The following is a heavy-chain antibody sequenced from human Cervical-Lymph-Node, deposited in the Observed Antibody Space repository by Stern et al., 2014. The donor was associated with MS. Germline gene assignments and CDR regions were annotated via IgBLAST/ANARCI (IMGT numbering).Heavy chain of an antibody. Sequence: QVQLVQSGAEVKKPGSSVKVSCKASGGTFSTQAINWVRQAPGQGLEWVGGIIPIFGTTHYAQKVQDRVTITADESTSTAFMDLSSLTSEDTAVYYCATVSTVTVGTMDVWGQGTTVTVSS. J-gene: IGHJ6*02. CDR1: GGTFSTQA. CDR3: ATVSTVTVGTMDV. CDR2: IIPIFGTT. D-gene: IGHD4-17*01. V-gene: IGHV1-69*12.